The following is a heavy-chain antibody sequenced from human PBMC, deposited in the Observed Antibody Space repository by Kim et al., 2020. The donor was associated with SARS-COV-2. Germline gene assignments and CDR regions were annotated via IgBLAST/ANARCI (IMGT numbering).Heavy chain of an antibody. Sequence: SMKSRFTIARDNSKSTLYLQMTSLGAEATAVYYCARDHPRYSGSYSPFDDWGQGTLVTVSS. D-gene: IGHD1-26*01. V-gene: IGHV3-66*01. J-gene: IGHJ4*02. CDR3: ARDHPRYSGSYSPFDD.